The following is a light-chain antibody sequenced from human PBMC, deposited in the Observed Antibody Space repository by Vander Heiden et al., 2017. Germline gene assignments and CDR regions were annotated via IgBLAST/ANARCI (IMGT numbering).Light chain of an antibody. CDR3: QQNNAYPLT. Sequence: SVGDTVTNTCRASQYIADFLAWYQQKPGQAPKLLIYRASTLQSGVPSRFSGSGSGTEFTLTISSLQADDVATYSCQQNNAYPLTFGGGTNVEI. V-gene: IGKV1-5*03. CDR1: QYIADF. CDR2: RAS. J-gene: IGKJ4*01.